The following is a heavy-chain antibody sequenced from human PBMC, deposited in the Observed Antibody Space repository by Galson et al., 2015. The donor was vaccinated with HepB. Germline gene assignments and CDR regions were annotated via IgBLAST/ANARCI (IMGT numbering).Heavy chain of an antibody. V-gene: IGHV3-11*01. CDR1: GSTFSDYS. Sequence: SLRLSCAASGSTFSDYSMTWIRQAPGKGLEWISYISSSFSTISYADSVKGRFTISRDNSKNTLYLQMNSLRAADTAVYYCARGTMAARPVGLNYWGQGTLVTVSS. CDR3: ARGTMAARPVGLNY. CDR2: ISSSFSTI. D-gene: IGHD6-6*01. J-gene: IGHJ4*02.